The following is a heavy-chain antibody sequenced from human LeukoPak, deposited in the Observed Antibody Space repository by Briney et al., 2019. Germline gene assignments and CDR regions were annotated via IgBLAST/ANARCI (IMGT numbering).Heavy chain of an antibody. CDR3: ARSTYNDY. D-gene: IGHD1-1*01. CDR2: IYYSGST. V-gene: IGHV4-59*08. Sequence: SETLSLTCTVSGGSLSNYYWSWIRQPPGKGLEWIGYIYYSGSTDYNPSLKSRVTISLDTSKNRFSLKLSSLTAADTAIYYCARSTYNDYWGQGTLVTVSS. CDR1: GGSLSNYY. J-gene: IGHJ4*02.